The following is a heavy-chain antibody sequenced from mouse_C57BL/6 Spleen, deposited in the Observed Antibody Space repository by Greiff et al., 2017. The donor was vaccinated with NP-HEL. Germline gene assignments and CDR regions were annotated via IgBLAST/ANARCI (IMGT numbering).Heavy chain of an antibody. D-gene: IGHD1-1*01. CDR3: ARYYYGSSYEDY. CDR1: GYPFTSYW. J-gene: IGHJ2*01. Sequence: QVQLQQPGAELVKPGASVTMSCKASGYPFTSYWLSWWNQRLGQGLLWFGDLSPGSGITNYNQSLKSKATVTVDTTSSTAYMQISSLTSEDYAVYYCARYYYGSSYEDYWGQGTTLTVSS. V-gene: IGHV1-55*01. CDR2: LSPGSGIT.